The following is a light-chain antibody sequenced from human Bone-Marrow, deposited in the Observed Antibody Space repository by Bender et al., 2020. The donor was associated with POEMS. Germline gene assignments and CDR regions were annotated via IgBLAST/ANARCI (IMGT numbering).Light chain of an antibody. CDR2: DVN. Sequence: QSALTQPRSVSGSPGQSVTISCTGTSSDVGAYNFVSWYQQHPGKAPKLMIFDVNKRPSGVPDRLSGSKSGNTASLTISGLQAEDEADYHCCSYAGSNTLVFGGGTKVTVL. V-gene: IGLV2-11*01. CDR1: SSDVGAYNF. J-gene: IGLJ2*01. CDR3: CSYAGSNTLV.